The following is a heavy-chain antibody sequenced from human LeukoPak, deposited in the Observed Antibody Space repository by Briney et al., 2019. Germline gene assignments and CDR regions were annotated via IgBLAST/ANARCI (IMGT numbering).Heavy chain of an antibody. D-gene: IGHD7-27*01. J-gene: IGHJ6*03. Sequence: GRSLRLSCAASGFTFSSYAMHWVRQPPGKGLEWVAVISLDGGIKYYADSVKGRFTISRDNSQNTLYLQMNSLRAEDTAVYYCAKVVVTGGYYYYYMDVWGKGTTVTVSS. CDR1: GFTFSSYA. CDR2: ISLDGGIK. CDR3: AKVVVTGGYYYYYMDV. V-gene: IGHV3-30*04.